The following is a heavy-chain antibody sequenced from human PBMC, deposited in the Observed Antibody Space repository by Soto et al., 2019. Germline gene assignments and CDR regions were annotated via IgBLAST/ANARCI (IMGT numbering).Heavy chain of an antibody. Sequence: GPSVKVSCKASGYTFTSYGISWVRQAPGQGLEWMGWISAYNGNTNYAQKLQGRVTMTTDTSTSTAYMELRSLRSDDTAVYYCARDGAGLRYFDWLLYGGHFDYWGQGTLVTVSS. CDR3: ARDGAGLRYFDWLLYGGHFDY. CDR2: ISAYNGNT. CDR1: GYTFTSYG. D-gene: IGHD3-9*01. J-gene: IGHJ4*02. V-gene: IGHV1-18*01.